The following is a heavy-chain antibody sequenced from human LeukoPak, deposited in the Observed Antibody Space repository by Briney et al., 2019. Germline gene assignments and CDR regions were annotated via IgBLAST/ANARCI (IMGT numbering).Heavy chain of an antibody. CDR1: GYSISSGYY. J-gene: IGHJ4*02. Sequence: SETLSLTCTVSGYSISSGYYWGWIRQPPGKGLEWIGSIYHSGSTYYNPSLKSRVTISVDTSKNQFSLKLSSVTAADTAVYYCAKGSPGLKSDYWGQGTLVTVSS. CDR2: IYHSGST. CDR3: AKGSPGLKSDY. D-gene: IGHD3-10*01. V-gene: IGHV4-38-2*02.